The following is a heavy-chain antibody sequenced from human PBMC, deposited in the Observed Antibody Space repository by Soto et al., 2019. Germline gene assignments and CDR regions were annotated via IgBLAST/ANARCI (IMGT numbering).Heavy chain of an antibody. CDR3: ARLSGSSWYYFDY. D-gene: IGHD6-13*01. CDR2: IYPGDSDT. CDR1: GYIVTRYW. J-gene: IGHJ4*02. V-gene: IGHV5-51*01. Sequence: PGESLKISCEGSGYIVTRYWFGWVRQMPGKGLEWMGIIYPGDSDTRYSPSFQGQVTISVDKSISTAYLQWNSLKASDTAMYYCARLSGSSWYYFDYWGQGTLVTVSS.